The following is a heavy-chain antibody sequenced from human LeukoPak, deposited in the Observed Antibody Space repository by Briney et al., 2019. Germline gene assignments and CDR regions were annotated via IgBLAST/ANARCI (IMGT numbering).Heavy chain of an antibody. Sequence: PGGSLRLSCAASGFTFSSYAMHWVRQAPGKGLEWVAVISYDGSNKYYADSVKGRFTISRDNSKNTLYLQMNSLRAEDTAVYYCARDILHIAAAGHFDYWGQGTLVTVSS. CDR1: GFTFSSYA. V-gene: IGHV3-30-3*01. J-gene: IGHJ4*02. CDR3: ARDILHIAAAGHFDY. CDR2: ISYDGSNK. D-gene: IGHD6-13*01.